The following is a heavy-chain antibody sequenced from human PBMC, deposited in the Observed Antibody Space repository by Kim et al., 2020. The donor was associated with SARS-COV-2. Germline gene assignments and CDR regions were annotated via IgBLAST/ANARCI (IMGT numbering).Heavy chain of an antibody. J-gene: IGHJ4*02. V-gene: IGHV3-30*04. D-gene: IGHD3-16*01. CDR1: GITFSKYA. Sequence: GGSLRLSCAVSGITFSKYAFHWVRQAPGKGLEWVARIAYDGSNKNEADSVKGRFTISRDNSRSTLFLQMNGLRPEDTAMYYCVRDYNDGFGRFDYWGQGT. CDR2: IAYDGSNK. CDR3: VRDYNDGFGRFDY.